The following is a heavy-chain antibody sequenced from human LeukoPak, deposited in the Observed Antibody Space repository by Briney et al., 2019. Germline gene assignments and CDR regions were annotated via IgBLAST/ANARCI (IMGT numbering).Heavy chain of an antibody. D-gene: IGHD1-26*01. CDR1: GYTFTSYD. CDR3: ARAGPFYSGNYLGF. Sequence: ASVKVSCKTSGYTFTSYDINWVRQATGKGLEWMGWMNPNSGSTDYAQKFQGRVTMTRNTSITTAYMELSSLRSEDTAVYYCARAGPFYSGNYLGFWGQGTLVTVSS. J-gene: IGHJ4*02. V-gene: IGHV1-8*01. CDR2: MNPNSGST.